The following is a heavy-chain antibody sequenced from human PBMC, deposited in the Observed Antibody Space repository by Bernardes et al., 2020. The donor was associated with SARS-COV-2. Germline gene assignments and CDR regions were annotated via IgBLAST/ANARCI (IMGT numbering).Heavy chain of an antibody. CDR2: IYYNGDT. CDR3: AKTVTTGSYNWFDP. Sequence: SETLSLTCTVSGYSISGSYWSWIRQPPGKGLEWIGYIYYNGDTNYHPSLKNRVTISVDTSKNQFSLKLSSVTAADTAVYYCAKTVTTGSYNWFDPWGPGTLVTVSS. CDR1: GYSISGSY. J-gene: IGHJ5*02. V-gene: IGHV4-59*08. D-gene: IGHD4-17*01.